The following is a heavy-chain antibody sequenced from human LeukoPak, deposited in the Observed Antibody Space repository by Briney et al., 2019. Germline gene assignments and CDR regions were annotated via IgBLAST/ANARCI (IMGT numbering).Heavy chain of an antibody. D-gene: IGHD1-26*01. J-gene: IGHJ4*02. V-gene: IGHV2-5*02. Sequence: KESGPTLVKPTQPLTLTCTFSGFSLRTRGVGVGWIRQPPGKALEWLTLIYWDDDKRYSPSLKSRLTITKDTSKNQVVLTMTNMDPVDTGTYYCTHRRGVGPTAYYFDYWGQGTLVTVSS. CDR2: IYWDDDK. CDR1: GFSLRTRGVG. CDR3: THRRGVGPTAYYFDY.